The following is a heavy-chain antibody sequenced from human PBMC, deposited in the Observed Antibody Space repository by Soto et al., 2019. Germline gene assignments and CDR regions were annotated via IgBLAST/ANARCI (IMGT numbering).Heavy chain of an antibody. J-gene: IGHJ6*02. CDR2: ISSSSSYI. D-gene: IGHD6-19*01. V-gene: IGHV3-21*01. CDR3: ARSYSSGWHPLGDGMDV. CDR1: GFTFSSYS. Sequence: GGSLRLSCAASGFTFSSYSMNWVRQAPGKGLEWVSSISSSSSYIYYADSVKGRFTISRDNAKNSLYLQMNSLKAEDTAVYYCARSYSSGWHPLGDGMDVWGQGTTVTVSS.